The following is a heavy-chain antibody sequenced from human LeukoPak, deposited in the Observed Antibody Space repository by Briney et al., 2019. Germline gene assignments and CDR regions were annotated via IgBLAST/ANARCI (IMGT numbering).Heavy chain of an antibody. Sequence: GGSLRLSCAASGFTFSSYAMSWVRQAPGKGLECVSAVSGGGGSTYYADSVKGRFTISRDNSKNTVYLQMNSLRAEDTALYYCAEHQTPYYFDGSGAFDYWGQGTLVTVSS. V-gene: IGHV3-23*01. D-gene: IGHD3-22*01. CDR1: GFTFSSYA. CDR2: VSGGGGST. CDR3: AEHQTPYYFDGSGAFDY. J-gene: IGHJ4*02.